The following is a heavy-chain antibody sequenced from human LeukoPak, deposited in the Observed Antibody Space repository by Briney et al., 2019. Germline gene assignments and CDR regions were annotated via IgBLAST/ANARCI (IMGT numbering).Heavy chain of an antibody. J-gene: IGHJ4*02. CDR3: ARDHHYYDSSGYYYY. Sequence: SCKASGYIFTDYYMHWVRQAPGKGLEWVAVIWYDGSNKYYADSVKGRFTISRDNSENTLYLQMNSLRAEDTAVYYCARDHHYYDSSGYYYYWGQGTLVTVSS. D-gene: IGHD3-22*01. CDR1: GYIFTDYY. V-gene: IGHV3-33*01. CDR2: IWYDGSNK.